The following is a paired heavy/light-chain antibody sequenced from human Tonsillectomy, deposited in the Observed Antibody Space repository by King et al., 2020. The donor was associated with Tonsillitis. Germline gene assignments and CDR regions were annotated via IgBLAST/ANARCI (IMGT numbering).Light chain of an antibody. CDR1: QSISNY. V-gene: IGKV1-39*01. J-gene: IGKJ5*01. Sequence: IQMTQSPSSLSASVGDRVTITCRASQSISNYLNWYQQKPGKAPNLLIYDASSLQSGVPSRFSGSGSETDFTLTISSLQPEDFATYYCQQTYKTLGTFGQGTRL. CDR2: DAS. CDR3: QQTYKTLGT.
Heavy chain of an antibody. V-gene: IGHV3-30*18. CDR3: AKSRENRYNYGPFDY. CDR1: GFTFSTYG. J-gene: IGHJ4*02. Sequence: QVQLVESGGGVVQPGRSLRLSCAASGFTFSTYGMHWVRQAPGKGLEWVAIISYDGSNEYYADSVKGRFTISRDNSKNTLYLQLNSLRVEDTAVYYCAKSRENRYNYGPFDYWGQGTLVTVSS. CDR2: ISYDGSNE. D-gene: IGHD1-1*01.